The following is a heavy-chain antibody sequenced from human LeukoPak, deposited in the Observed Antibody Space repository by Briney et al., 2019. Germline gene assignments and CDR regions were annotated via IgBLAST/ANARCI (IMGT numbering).Heavy chain of an antibody. CDR1: GFPFSSFW. J-gene: IGHJ5*02. V-gene: IGHV3-7*01. D-gene: IGHD1/OR15-1a*01. CDR3: ARNEHSHDA. CDR2: IKHDGSES. Sequence: GGSLRLSCAASGFPFSSFWMSWVRQVPGKGLEWVANIKHDGSESHHVDSVRGRFTISRDNAKNSLYLQMNSLRAEDTAVYYCARNEHSHDAWGQGTLVTVSS.